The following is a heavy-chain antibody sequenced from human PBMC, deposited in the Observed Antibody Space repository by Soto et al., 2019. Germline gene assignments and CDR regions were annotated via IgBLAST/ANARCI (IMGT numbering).Heavy chain of an antibody. D-gene: IGHD1-26*01. CDR2: IDYSGST. CDR3: ARDEGDGKNPFSIFDMDV. Sequence: WTWIRQPLGKGLEWIGYIDYSGSTNYNPSLKSRVTISIDTSKNQFSLKLSSVTAADTAVYYCARDEGDGKNPFSIFDMDVWGPGTTVTVSS. V-gene: IGHV4-59*01. J-gene: IGHJ6*02.